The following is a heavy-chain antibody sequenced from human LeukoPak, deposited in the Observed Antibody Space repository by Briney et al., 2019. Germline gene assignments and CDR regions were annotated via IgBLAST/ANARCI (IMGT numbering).Heavy chain of an antibody. CDR3: ARLYSGTRPPDY. CDR2: VYYRGNT. Sequence: SETLSLTCTVSGGSISSTTYYWGWIRQPPGKGLEWIGSVYYRGNTYYNPSLKSRVTISVVTSKSQFSLRLNSVTAADTAVYYCARLYSGTRPPDYWGQGTLVTVST. V-gene: IGHV4-39*01. CDR1: GGSISSTTYY. J-gene: IGHJ4*02. D-gene: IGHD3-10*01.